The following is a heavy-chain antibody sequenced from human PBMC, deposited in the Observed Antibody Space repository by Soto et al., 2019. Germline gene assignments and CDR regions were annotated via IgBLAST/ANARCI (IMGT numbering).Heavy chain of an antibody. J-gene: IGHJ4*02. CDR2: IYYSGST. CDR1: GGSISSYY. CDR3: ARVMTGGSGSYYRLLDY. V-gene: IGHV4-59*01. Sequence: PSETLSLTCTVSGGSISSYYWSWIRQPPGKGLEWIGYIYYSGSTNYNPSLKSRVTISVDTSKNQFSLKLSSVTAADTAVYYCARVMTGGSGSYYRLLDYWGQGTLVTVSS. D-gene: IGHD1-26*01.